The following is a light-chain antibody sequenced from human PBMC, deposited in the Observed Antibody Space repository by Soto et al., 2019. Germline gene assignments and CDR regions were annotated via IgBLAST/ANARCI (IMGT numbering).Light chain of an antibody. CDR1: QSVSSSY. CDR2: GAS. Sequence: EIVLTQSPGTLSLSPGERATLSCRASQSVSSSYLAWYQQKPGQAPRVLIYGASSRATGIPDRFSGSGSGTDFTLTISSLEREDFAVYYCQQYGSSPRTFGQWTKVEIK. CDR3: QQYGSSPRT. V-gene: IGKV3-20*01. J-gene: IGKJ1*01.